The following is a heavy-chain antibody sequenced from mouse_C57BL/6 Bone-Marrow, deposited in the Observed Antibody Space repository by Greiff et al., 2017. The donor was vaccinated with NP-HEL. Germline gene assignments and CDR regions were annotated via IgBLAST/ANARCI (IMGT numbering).Heavy chain of an antibody. J-gene: IGHJ1*03. D-gene: IGHD2-5*01. V-gene: IGHV3-8*01. CDR1: GYSITSDY. CDR3: ARYDSDYRWYFDV. Sequence: EVQLMESGPGLAKPSQTLSLTCSVTGYSITSDYWNWIRKFPGNKLEYMGYISYSGSTYYNPSIKSRISITRDTSKNQYYLQLNSETTEDTATYYCARYDSDYRWYFDVWGTGTTVTVSS. CDR2: ISYSGST.